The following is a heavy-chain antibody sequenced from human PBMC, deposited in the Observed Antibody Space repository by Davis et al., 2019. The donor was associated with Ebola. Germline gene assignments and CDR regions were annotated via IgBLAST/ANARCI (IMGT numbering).Heavy chain of an antibody. Sequence: GGSLRLSCAASGFTFSNYGMNWVRQAPGKGLEWIAFISHDGRNIPYAGPVWGRFTSSRDNSRNTVYLQMNSLRPEDTAVYYCAQGRHPLANNKIYYFDYWGPGTLVTVSS. V-gene: IGHV3-30*03. CDR3: AQGRHPLANNKIYYFDY. CDR1: GFTFSNYG. J-gene: IGHJ4*01. CDR2: ISHDGRNI. D-gene: IGHD2/OR15-2a*01.